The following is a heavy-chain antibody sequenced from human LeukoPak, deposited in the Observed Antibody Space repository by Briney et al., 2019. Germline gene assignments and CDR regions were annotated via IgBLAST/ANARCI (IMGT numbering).Heavy chain of an antibody. V-gene: IGHV3-23*01. CDR2: ISGSGGST. CDR1: GFTFSSYA. Sequence: GGSLRLSCAASGFTFSSYAMSWVRQAPGKGLEWVSAISGSGGSTYYADSVKGRFTISRDNSKNTLYLQMNSLRAEDTAVYYCAKPASPYIAAAGTFDYWGQGTLVTVSS. D-gene: IGHD6-13*01. J-gene: IGHJ4*02. CDR3: AKPASPYIAAAGTFDY.